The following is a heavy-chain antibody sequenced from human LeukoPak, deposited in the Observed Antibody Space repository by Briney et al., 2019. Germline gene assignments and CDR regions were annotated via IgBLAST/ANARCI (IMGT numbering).Heavy chain of an antibody. CDR1: GFTFSNYW. V-gene: IGHV3-74*01. CDR3: ARKGWYSDL. J-gene: IGHJ2*01. CDR2: INIDGTST. Sequence: GGSLRLSCAASGFTFSNYWMHWVRQVPGKGLVCVSRINIDGTSTSYADSVKGRFTISRDNAKNSHYLQMNSLRAEDTAVYYCARKGWYSDLWGRGTLVSVSS.